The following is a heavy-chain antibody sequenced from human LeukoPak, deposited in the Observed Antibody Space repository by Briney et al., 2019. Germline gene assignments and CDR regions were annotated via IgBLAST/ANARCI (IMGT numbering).Heavy chain of an antibody. CDR1: GRSISSYY. D-gene: IGHD1-26*01. Sequence: SETLSLTCNVSGRSISSYYWSWIRQPAGKGLEWIGRIYTSGSTNYHPSLMSRVTMSVDTSKNQFSLNLSSVTAADTAVYYCAREGSYRPLDYWGQGTLVTVSS. J-gene: IGHJ4*02. CDR2: IYTSGST. CDR3: AREGSYRPLDY. V-gene: IGHV4-4*07.